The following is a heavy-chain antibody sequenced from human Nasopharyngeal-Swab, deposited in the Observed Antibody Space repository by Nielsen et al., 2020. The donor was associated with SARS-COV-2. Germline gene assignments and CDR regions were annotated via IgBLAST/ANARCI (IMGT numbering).Heavy chain of an antibody. Sequence: ASVKVSCKVSGYTLTELSIHWVRQAPGKGLEWVGGFDPEDGETIYAQKFQGRVTMTEDTSTDTAYMELSSLTSEDTAVYYCARDLEDGYNLLSPGDYWGQGTLVTVSS. D-gene: IGHD5-24*01. CDR2: FDPEDGET. CDR3: ARDLEDGYNLLSPGDY. V-gene: IGHV1-24*01. J-gene: IGHJ4*02. CDR1: GYTLTELS.